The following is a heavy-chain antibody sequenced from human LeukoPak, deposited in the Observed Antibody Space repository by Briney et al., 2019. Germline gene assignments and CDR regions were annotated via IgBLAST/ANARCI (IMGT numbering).Heavy chain of an antibody. J-gene: IGHJ6*02. CDR3: ARGGGNWGHYHYCYGMDV. CDR2: IWYDGSSI. D-gene: IGHD7-27*01. V-gene: IGHV3-33*01. CDR1: GFTFSTYG. Sequence: GGSLRLSCAASGFTFSTYGMHWVRQAPGRGLEWVAVIWYDGSSIHYADSVKGRFTISRDNSKNTLYLQMNSLRAEDTAVYYCARGGGNWGHYHYCYGMDVWGQGTTVTVSS.